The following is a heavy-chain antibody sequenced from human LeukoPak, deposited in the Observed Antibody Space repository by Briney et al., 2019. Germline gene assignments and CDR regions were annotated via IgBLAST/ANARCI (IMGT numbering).Heavy chain of an antibody. D-gene: IGHD1-20*01. V-gene: IGHV3-30*18. CDR3: AKLSLTGLSFDY. CDR2: ISYDGSNK. CDR1: GFTFSSYG. J-gene: IGHJ4*02. Sequence: GGSLRLSCAASGFTFSSYGMHWVRQAPGKGLEWVAVISYDGSNKYYADSVKGRFTISRDNSKDTLYLQMNSLRAEDTAVYCCAKLSLTGLSFDYWGQGTLVTVSS.